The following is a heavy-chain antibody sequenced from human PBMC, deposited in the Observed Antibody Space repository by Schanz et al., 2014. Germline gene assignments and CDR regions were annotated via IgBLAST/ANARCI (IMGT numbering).Heavy chain of an antibody. CDR3: ARLGSPHCRTSNCHYDWFGP. J-gene: IGHJ5*02. D-gene: IGHD2-15*01. Sequence: QMPLQGSGPGLVKPSETLSLTCAVSGGSISTCYWSWVRQPPGKGLEWLAYVYYTGSPNYNPSRKSRLPFTGEPSNTQFPRRLSSVTAADTAVYYCARLGSPHCRTSNCHYDWFGPWDQGTLVTVSS. CDR2: VYYTGSP. V-gene: IGHV4-59*08. CDR1: GGSISTCY.